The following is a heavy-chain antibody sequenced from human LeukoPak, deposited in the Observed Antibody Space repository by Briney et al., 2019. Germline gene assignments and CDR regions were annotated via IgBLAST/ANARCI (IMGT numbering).Heavy chain of an antibody. J-gene: IGHJ6*03. V-gene: IGHV4-34*01. CDR2: INHSGST. CDR1: GGSFSGYY. D-gene: IGHD1-20*01. Sequence: SETLSLTCAVYGGSFSGYYWSWIRQPPGKGLEWIGEINHSGSTNYNPSLKSRVTISVDTSKNQFSLKLSSVTAADTAVYYCARGRYNWNQRRNYYYYYMDVWGEGTTVTVSS. CDR3: ARGRYNWNQRRNYYYYYMDV.